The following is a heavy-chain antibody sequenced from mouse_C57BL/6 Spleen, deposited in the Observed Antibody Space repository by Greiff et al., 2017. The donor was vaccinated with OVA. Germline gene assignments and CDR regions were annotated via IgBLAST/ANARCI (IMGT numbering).Heavy chain of an antibody. CDR2: IYPGRGST. Sequence: QVQLQQPGAELVKPGASVKMSCKASGYTFTSYWITWVKQRPGQGLEWIGAIYPGRGSTNYNEKFKSKATLTVDTSSSTAYMQLSSLTSEDSAVYYCAREDYGSSYGYFDVWGTGTTVTVSS. V-gene: IGHV1-55*01. CDR1: GYTFTSYW. J-gene: IGHJ1*03. D-gene: IGHD1-1*01. CDR3: AREDYGSSYGYFDV.